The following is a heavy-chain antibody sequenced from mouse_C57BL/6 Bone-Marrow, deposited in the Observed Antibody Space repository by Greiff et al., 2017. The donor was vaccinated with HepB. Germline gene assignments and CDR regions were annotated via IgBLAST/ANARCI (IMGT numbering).Heavy chain of an antibody. Sequence: QVHVKQSGAELVRPGASVKLSCKASGYTFTDYYINWVKQRPGQGLEWIARIYPGSGNTYYNEKFKGKATLTAEKSSSTAYMQFSRLTAEDSAVYFCARAGAQATMAMDYWGQGTSVTVSS. D-gene: IGHD3-2*02. CDR3: ARAGAQATMAMDY. V-gene: IGHV1-76*01. J-gene: IGHJ4*01. CDR2: IYPGSGNT. CDR1: GYTFTDYY.